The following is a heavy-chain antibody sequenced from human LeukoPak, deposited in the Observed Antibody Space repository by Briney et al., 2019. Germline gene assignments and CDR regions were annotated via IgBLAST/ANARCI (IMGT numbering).Heavy chain of an antibody. Sequence: GGSLRLSCAASEFTFSSYSMNWVRQAPGKGLVWVSRINPDDGSTSYADSVKGRFTISRDSAKSTLYLQMNSLRAEDTAVYYCLTIVETDLDAFDIWGQGTKVTVSS. J-gene: IGHJ3*02. CDR3: LTIVETDLDAFDI. CDR1: EFTFSSYS. CDR2: INPDDGST. V-gene: IGHV3-74*01. D-gene: IGHD2-21*01.